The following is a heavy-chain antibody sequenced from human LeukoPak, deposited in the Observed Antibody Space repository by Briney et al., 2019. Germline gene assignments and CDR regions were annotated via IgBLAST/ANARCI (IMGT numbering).Heavy chain of an antibody. V-gene: IGHV3-11*03. D-gene: IGHD3-22*01. Sequence: LSLTCAVYGGSFSDYYMSWIRQAPGKGLEWVSYISSSSSYTNYADSVKGRFTISRDNAKNSLYLQMNSLRAEDTAVYYCARAYYYDSSGSPDYWGQGTLVTVSS. CDR2: ISSSSSYT. J-gene: IGHJ4*02. CDR1: GGSFSDYY. CDR3: ARAYYYDSSGSPDY.